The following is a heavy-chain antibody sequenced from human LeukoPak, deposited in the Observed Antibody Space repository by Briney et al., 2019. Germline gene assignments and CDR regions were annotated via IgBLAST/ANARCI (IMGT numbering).Heavy chain of an antibody. CDR3: ARGLPASWFQSSTFDY. CDR2: INHSGST. V-gene: IGHV4-34*01. Sequence: PETLSLTCAVYGGSFSGYYWSWIRQPPGKGLEWIGEINHSGSTNYNPSLKSRVTISVDTSKNQFSLKLSSVTAADTAVYYCARGLPASWFQSSTFDYWGQGTLVTVSS. D-gene: IGHD6-13*01. CDR1: GGSFSGYY. J-gene: IGHJ4*02.